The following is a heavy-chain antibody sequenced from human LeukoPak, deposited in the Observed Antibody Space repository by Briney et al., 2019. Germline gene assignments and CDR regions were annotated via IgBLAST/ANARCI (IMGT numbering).Heavy chain of an antibody. Sequence: SETLSLTCTVSSVSISSYYWSWIRQPPGKGLEWIGYIYYSGSTNYNPSLKSRVTISVDTSKNQFSLKLSTVTAADRAIYYCARHHLGDYFDYWGQGTLVTVSS. CDR1: SVSISSYY. V-gene: IGHV4-59*08. J-gene: IGHJ4*02. CDR3: ARHHLGDYFDY. CDR2: IYYSGST.